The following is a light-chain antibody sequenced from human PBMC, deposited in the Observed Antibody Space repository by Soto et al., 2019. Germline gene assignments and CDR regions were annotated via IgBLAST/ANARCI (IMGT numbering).Light chain of an antibody. V-gene: IGLV2-14*03. CDR2: EVS. Sequence: QSVLTQPASVSGSPGQSITISCTGTSSDVGGYIYVSWYQQHPGKAPKFLIYEVSNRPSGVSNRFSGSKSGNTASQTISGLQAEDEADYYCCSYTSTGTLYVFGTGTKLTVL. CDR3: CSYTSTGTLYV. CDR1: SSDVGGYIY. J-gene: IGLJ1*01.